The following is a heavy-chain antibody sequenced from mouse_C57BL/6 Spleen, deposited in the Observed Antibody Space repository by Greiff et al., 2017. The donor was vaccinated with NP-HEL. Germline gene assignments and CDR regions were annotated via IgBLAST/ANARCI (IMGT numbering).Heavy chain of an antibody. D-gene: IGHD1-1*01. Sequence: EVMLVESGGGLVKPGGSLKLSCAASGFTFSDYGMHWVRQAPEKGLEWVAYISSGSSTIYYADTVKGRFTISRDNAKNTLFLQMTSLRSEDTAMYYCARRPHYYGSYWYFDVWGTGTTVTVSS. CDR2: ISSGSSTI. V-gene: IGHV5-17*01. CDR3: ARRPHYYGSYWYFDV. J-gene: IGHJ1*03. CDR1: GFTFSDYG.